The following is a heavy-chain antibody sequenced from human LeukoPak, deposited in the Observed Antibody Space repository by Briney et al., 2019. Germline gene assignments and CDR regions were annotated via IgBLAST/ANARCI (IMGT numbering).Heavy chain of an antibody. D-gene: IGHD4-17*01. Sequence: GGSLRLSCAASGFTFSSYWMTWVRQAPGKGLEWVSAISGSGGSTYYADSVKGRFTISRDNSKNTLYLQMNSLRAEDTAVYYCAKTGYGDYFDYYYYGMDVWGQGTTVTVSS. CDR3: AKTGYGDYFDYYYYGMDV. CDR2: ISGSGGST. J-gene: IGHJ6*02. CDR1: GFTFSSYW. V-gene: IGHV3-23*01.